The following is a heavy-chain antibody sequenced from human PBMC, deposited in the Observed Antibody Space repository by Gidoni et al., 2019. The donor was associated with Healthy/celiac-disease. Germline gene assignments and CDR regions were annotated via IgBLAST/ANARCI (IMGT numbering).Heavy chain of an antibody. CDR1: GFTFSSYA. Sequence: EVQLLESGGGLVQPGGSLRLSCAASGFTFSSYAMSWVRQAPGKGLEWVSAMSGNGGSTYYADSVKGRFTMSRDNSKNTLYLQMNSLRAEDTAVYYCAKRAGGRGYFDYWGQGTLVTVSS. CDR2: MSGNGGST. CDR3: AKRAGGRGYFDY. J-gene: IGHJ4*02. D-gene: IGHD2-15*01. V-gene: IGHV3-23*01.